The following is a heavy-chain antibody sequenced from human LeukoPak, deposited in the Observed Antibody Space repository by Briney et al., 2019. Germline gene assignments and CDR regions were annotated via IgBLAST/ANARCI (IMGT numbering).Heavy chain of an antibody. Sequence: GGSLRLSCGASGFTFNAYTMHWVRQVPGKGLEWVSSMSSSRDYVFYADSVKGRFTIFRDNANQSLDLEMSSLRGEDTAIYYCARGLVGAAFDYWGRGTLVTVSS. CDR3: ARGLVGAAFDY. D-gene: IGHD1-26*01. V-gene: IGHV3-21*01. CDR1: GFTFNAYT. CDR2: MSSSRDYV. J-gene: IGHJ4*02.